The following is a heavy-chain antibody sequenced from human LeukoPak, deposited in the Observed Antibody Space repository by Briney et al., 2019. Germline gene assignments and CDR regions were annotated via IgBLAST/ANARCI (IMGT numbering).Heavy chain of an antibody. CDR3: AKVLIPDSYYDSSGAHDAFDI. CDR2: ISSTSRYI. V-gene: IGHV3-21*01. D-gene: IGHD3-22*01. J-gene: IGHJ3*02. CDR1: GFTFSSNS. Sequence: PGGSLRLSCAVSGFTFSSNSMNWVRQAPGKGLEWLSYISSTSRYINYADSVKGRFTISRDNAKNSLYLQMNSLRAEDTAVYYCAKVLIPDSYYDSSGAHDAFDIWGQGTMVTVSS.